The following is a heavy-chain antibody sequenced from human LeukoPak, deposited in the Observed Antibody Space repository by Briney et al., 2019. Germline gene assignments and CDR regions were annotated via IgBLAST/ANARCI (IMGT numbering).Heavy chain of an antibody. J-gene: IGHJ4*02. CDR3: ARDQGLTGTTSDFDY. CDR1: GGTFSSYA. V-gene: IGHV1-2*06. Sequence: GSSVKVSCKASGGTFSSYAISWVRQAPGQGLEWMGRINPNSGGTNYAQKFQGRVTMTRDTSISTAYMELTSLRSDDTAVYYCARDQGLTGTTSDFDYWGQGTLVTVSS. D-gene: IGHD1-7*01. CDR2: INPNSGGT.